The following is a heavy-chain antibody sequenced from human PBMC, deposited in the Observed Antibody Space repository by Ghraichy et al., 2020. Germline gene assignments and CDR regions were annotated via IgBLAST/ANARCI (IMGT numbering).Heavy chain of an antibody. V-gene: IGHV1-69*13. J-gene: IGHJ6*02. CDR1: GGTFSSYA. CDR3: ARGGVCSSTSCYHYYGMDV. Sequence: SVKGSCKASGGTFSSYAISWVRQAPGQGLEWMGGIIPIFGTANYAQKFQGRVTITADESTSTAYMELSSLRSEDTAVYYCARGGVCSSTSCYHYYGMDVWGQGTTVTVSS. D-gene: IGHD2-2*01. CDR2: IIPIFGTA.